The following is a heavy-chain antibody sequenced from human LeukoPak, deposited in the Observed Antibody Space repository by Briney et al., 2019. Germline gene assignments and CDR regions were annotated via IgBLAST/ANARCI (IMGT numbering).Heavy chain of an antibody. D-gene: IGHD2-2*02. Sequence: SETLSLTCTVSGGSISSGGYYWSWIRQHPGKGLEWIGYIYYSGSTYYNPPLKSRVTISVDTSKNQFSLKLSSVTAADTAVYYCARGGYCSSTSCYRNWFDPWGQGTLVTVSS. J-gene: IGHJ5*02. V-gene: IGHV4-31*03. CDR1: GGSISSGGYY. CDR2: IYYSGST. CDR3: ARGGYCSSTSCYRNWFDP.